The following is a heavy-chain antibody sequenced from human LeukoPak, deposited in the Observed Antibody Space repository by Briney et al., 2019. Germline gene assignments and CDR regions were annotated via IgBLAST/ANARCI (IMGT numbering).Heavy chain of an antibody. CDR2: IYYGGST. Sequence: SETLSLTCTVSGGSISSSSYYWGWIRQPPGKGLEWIGSIYYGGSTCYNPSLKSRVTISVDTSKNQFSLKLSSVTAADTAVYYCARHSLFDSGDYGVLWGQGTLVSVSS. CDR3: ARHSLFDSGDYGVL. V-gene: IGHV4-39*01. J-gene: IGHJ4*02. CDR1: GGSISSSSYY. D-gene: IGHD4-17*01.